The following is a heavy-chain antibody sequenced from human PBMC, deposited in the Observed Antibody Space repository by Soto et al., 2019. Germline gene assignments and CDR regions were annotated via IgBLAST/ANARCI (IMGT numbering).Heavy chain of an antibody. CDR1: GFSVSSNF. D-gene: IGHD6-6*01. V-gene: IGHV3-53*02. CDR3: GSSSRKDYYFAMDA. Sequence: EVQLVETGGGLIQPGGSLRLSCAASGFSVSSNFMSWVRQAPGKGLEWVSVMYSSGTTHDADSVKGRFTISRDNSKNTVYLQLNSLRVDDTAVYYCGSSSRKDYYFAMDAWGQGTTVIVSS. J-gene: IGHJ6*02. CDR2: MYSSGTT.